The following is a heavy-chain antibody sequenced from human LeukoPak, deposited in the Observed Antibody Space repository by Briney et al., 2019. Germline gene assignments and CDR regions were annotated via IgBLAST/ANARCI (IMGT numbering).Heavy chain of an antibody. V-gene: IGHV3-30*02. Sequence: SGGSLRLSCAASGFTFSSYGMHWVRQAPGKGLEWVAFIRYDGSNKYYADSVKGRFTISRDNSKNTLYLQMNSLRAEDTAVYYCAKDSGWFGSVYFDYWGQGTLVTVSS. CDR3: AKDSGWFGSVYFDY. J-gene: IGHJ4*02. CDR2: IRYDGSNK. D-gene: IGHD3-10*01. CDR1: GFTFSSYG.